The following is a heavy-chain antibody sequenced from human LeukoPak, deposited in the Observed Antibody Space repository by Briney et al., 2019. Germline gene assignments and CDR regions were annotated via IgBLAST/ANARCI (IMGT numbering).Heavy chain of an antibody. J-gene: IGHJ4*02. CDR2: ISWDGGSA. CDR1: GFTFDDYT. V-gene: IGHV3-43*01. D-gene: IGHD5-12*01. CDR3: ARDSFGYSGYETPDY. Sequence: PGGSLRLSCAASGFTFDDYTMHWVRQAPGKGLEWVSLISWDGGSAYYADSVKGRFTISRDNSKNTLYLQMNSLRAEDTAVYYCARDSFGYSGYETPDYWGQGTLVTVSS.